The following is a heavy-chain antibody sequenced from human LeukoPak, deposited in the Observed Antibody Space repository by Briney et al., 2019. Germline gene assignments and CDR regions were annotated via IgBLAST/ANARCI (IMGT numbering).Heavy chain of an antibody. CDR1: GGTFSSYA. D-gene: IGHD3-10*01. J-gene: IGHJ6*03. CDR2: IIPIFGAA. CDR3: ARATRGDYYYYYMDV. V-gene: IGHV1-69*05. Sequence: GASVKVSCKASGGTFSSYAISWVRQAPGQGLEWMGGIIPIFGAANYAQKFQGRVTITTDESTSTAYMELSSLRSEDTAVYYCARATRGDYYYYYMDVWGKGTTVTVSS.